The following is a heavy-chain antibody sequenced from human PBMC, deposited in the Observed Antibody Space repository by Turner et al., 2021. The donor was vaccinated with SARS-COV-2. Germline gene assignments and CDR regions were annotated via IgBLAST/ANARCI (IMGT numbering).Heavy chain of an antibody. D-gene: IGHD5-12*01. CDR1: GGTFSSYA. CDR2: IIPIFGSA. Sequence: QVQLVQSGAEVKKPGSSVKVSCKASGGTFSSYAISWVRQAPGQGLEWMGGIIPIFGSANYAQKFQGRVTITADESTSTAYMELSSLRPEDTAVYYCARDLGYSGYGASPYFDYWGQGTLVTVSS. J-gene: IGHJ4*02. CDR3: ARDLGYSGYGASPYFDY. V-gene: IGHV1-69*01.